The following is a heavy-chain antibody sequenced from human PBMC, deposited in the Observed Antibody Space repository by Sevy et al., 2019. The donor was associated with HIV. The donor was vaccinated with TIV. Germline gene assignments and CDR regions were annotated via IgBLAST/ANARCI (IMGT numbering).Heavy chain of an antibody. J-gene: IGHJ5*02. Sequence: ASVKVSCKASGYTFTSYGISWVRQAPGQGLEWMGWISAYNGNTNYAQKLQGRVTMTTDTSTCTAYMELRSLRSDDTAVYYCARDWVIYYGSVTRFDPWGQGTLVTVSS. V-gene: IGHV1-18*01. CDR3: ARDWVIYYGSVTRFDP. CDR2: ISAYNGNT. D-gene: IGHD3-10*01. CDR1: GYTFTSYG.